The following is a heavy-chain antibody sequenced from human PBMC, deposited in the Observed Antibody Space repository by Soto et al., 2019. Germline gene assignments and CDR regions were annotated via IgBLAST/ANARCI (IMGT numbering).Heavy chain of an antibody. V-gene: IGHV1-24*01. CDR1: GYTLTELS. CDR3: ATVGGSREWLEPHDAFDI. CDR2: FDPEDGET. Sequence: ASVKVSCKVSGYTLTELSMHWVRQAPGKGLEWMGGFDPEDGETIYAQKFQGRVTMTEDTSTDTAYMELSSLRSEDTAVYYCATVGGSREWLEPHDAFDIWGQGTMVTVSS. J-gene: IGHJ3*02. D-gene: IGHD6-19*01.